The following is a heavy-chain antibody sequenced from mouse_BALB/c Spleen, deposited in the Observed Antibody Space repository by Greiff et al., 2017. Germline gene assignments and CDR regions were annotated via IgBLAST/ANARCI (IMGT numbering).Heavy chain of an antibody. CDR3: ARSTMITTRHYYAMDY. CDR2: ISTYYGNT. Sequence: QVQLKESGPELVRPGVSVKISCKGSGYTFTDYAMHWVKQSHAKSLEWIGVISTYYGNTNYNQKFKGKATMTVDKSSSTAYMELARLTSEDSAIYYCARSTMITTRHYYAMDYWGQGTSVTVSS. D-gene: IGHD2-4*01. CDR1: GYTFTDYA. V-gene: IGHV1-67*01. J-gene: IGHJ4*01.